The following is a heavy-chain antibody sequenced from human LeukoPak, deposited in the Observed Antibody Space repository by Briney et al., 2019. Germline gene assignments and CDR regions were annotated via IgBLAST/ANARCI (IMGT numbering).Heavy chain of an antibody. CDR1: GYTFTSYF. D-gene: IGHD2-2*02. J-gene: IGHJ5*02. CDR3: ARRYCSSTSCHNSWFDP. V-gene: IGHV1-46*01. CDR2: INPSGGST. Sequence: ASVKVSCKASGYTFTSYFMHWVRQAPGQGLEWMGIINPSGGSTGYAQKFQDRVIMIRDTSTSTVYMELSSLRSEDTAVYYCARRYCSSTSCHNSWFDPWGQGTLVTVSS.